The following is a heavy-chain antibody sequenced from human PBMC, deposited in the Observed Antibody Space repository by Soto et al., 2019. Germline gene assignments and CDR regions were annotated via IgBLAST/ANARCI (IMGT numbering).Heavy chain of an antibody. CDR2: ISGSGGSA. CDR1: GFTFSSYA. V-gene: IGHV3-23*01. J-gene: IGHJ4*02. Sequence: QPGGSLRLSCAASGFTFSSYAMSWVRQAPGKGLEWVSAISGSGGSAYYADSVKGRFTISRDNSKNTLYLQMNSLRAEDTAVYYRAKVGRPIVVVVAATPPFDYWGQGTLVTVPQ. D-gene: IGHD2-15*01. CDR3: AKVGRPIVVVVAATPPFDY.